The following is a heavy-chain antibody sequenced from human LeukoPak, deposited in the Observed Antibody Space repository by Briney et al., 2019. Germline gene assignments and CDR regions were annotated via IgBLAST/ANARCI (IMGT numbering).Heavy chain of an antibody. V-gene: IGHV5-51*01. Sequence: GESLKITCKGSGYSINNYWIGWVRQMPGKGLEWMGIIYPADSDIRYSPSFQGQVTISADKSISTAYLQWSSLKASDTAMYYCARQEYCSGGSCYTWFDPWGQGTLVTVSS. CDR2: IYPADSDI. D-gene: IGHD2-15*01. CDR1: GYSINNYW. J-gene: IGHJ5*02. CDR3: ARQEYCSGGSCYTWFDP.